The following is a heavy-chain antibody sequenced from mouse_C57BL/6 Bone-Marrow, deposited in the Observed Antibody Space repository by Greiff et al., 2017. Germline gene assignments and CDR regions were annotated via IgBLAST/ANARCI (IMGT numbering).Heavy chain of an antibody. CDR1: GFSLTSYS. V-gene: IGHV2-9-1*01. Sequence: VQLQQSGPGLVAPSQSLSITCTASGFSLTSYSISWVRQPPGQGLEWLGVIWTGGGTNYNSALYSRLSISKDNAKSQVFLEMNSLRTEDTARDDCDRNANWERVFAYWGQGTLVTVSA. CDR2: IWTGGGT. J-gene: IGHJ3*01. CDR3: DRNANWERVFAY. D-gene: IGHD4-1*01.